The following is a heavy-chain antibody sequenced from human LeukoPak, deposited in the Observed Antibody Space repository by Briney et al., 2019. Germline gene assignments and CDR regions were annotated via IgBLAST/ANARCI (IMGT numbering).Heavy chain of an antibody. D-gene: IGHD3-22*01. J-gene: IGHJ5*02. CDR3: ARGLPDYYDSSGTNWFDP. CDR1: GYTFTGYY. V-gene: IGHV1-2*02. CDR2: INPNSGGT. Sequence: ASVKVSCKASGYTFTGYYMHRVRQAPGQELEWMGWINPNSGGTNYAQKFQGRVTMTRDTSISTAYMELSRLRSDDTAVYYCARGLPDYYDSSGTNWFDPWGQGTLVTVSS.